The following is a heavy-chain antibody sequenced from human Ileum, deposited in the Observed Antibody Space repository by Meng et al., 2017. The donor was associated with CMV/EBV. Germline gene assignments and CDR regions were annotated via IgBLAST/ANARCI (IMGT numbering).Heavy chain of an antibody. J-gene: IGHJ4*02. D-gene: IGHD3-9*01. CDR3: VKEDWYFDF. V-gene: IGHV1-2*02. CDR1: GYTFTAKH. CDR2: IYPQNGGT. Sequence: QGRLGQSGTEVKKPGASVKVSCKTSGYTFTAKHLHWVRQAPGQGLEWMGWIYPQNGGTYFAQKFQGRVTMTSDTSITTAYMELSSLTSDDTAIYYCVKEDWYFDFWGQGTLVTVSS.